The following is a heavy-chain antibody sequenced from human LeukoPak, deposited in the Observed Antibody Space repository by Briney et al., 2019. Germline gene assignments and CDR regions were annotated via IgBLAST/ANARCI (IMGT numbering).Heavy chain of an antibody. Sequence: GGSLRLSCAASGFTFSNHWMNWVRQAPGKGLQWLAKIDPDGRDTQHVDSIKGRFTISRDNAKNTLYLQMNSLRAEDTAVYYCARIVDTAMVIGYWGQGTLVTVSS. CDR3: ARIVDTAMVIGY. CDR2: IDPDGRDT. J-gene: IGHJ4*02. CDR1: GFTFSNHW. V-gene: IGHV3-7*01. D-gene: IGHD5-18*01.